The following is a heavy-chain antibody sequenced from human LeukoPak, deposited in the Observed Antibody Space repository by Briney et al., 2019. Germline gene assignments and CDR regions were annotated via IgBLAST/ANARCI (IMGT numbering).Heavy chain of an antibody. CDR1: GFTFSSYS. J-gene: IGHJ3*02. V-gene: IGHV3-74*01. CDR3: ARAGGGGLKTAAFDI. Sequence: GGSLRLSCAASGFTFSSYSMNWVRQAPGKGLVWVSRINSDGSSTSYADSVKGRFTISRDNAKNTLYVQMNSLRAEDTAVYYCARAGGGGLKTAAFDIWGQGTMVTVSS. CDR2: INSDGSST. D-gene: IGHD4-23*01.